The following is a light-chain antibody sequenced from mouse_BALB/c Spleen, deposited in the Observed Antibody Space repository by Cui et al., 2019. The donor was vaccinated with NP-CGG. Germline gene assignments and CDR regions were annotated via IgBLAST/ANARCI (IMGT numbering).Light chain of an antibody. CDR1: TGAITMNNY. J-gene: IGLJ1*01. V-gene: IGLV1*01. CDR2: GTN. Sequence: QAVVTQESALTTSPGETVTLTCRSSTGAITMNNYVNWVQEKTDHLFTGLIGGTNNRAPGVPARFSGSLIGDKAALTITGAQTEDEAIYFCALWYSNHWVFGGGTKLTVL. CDR3: ALWYSNHWV.